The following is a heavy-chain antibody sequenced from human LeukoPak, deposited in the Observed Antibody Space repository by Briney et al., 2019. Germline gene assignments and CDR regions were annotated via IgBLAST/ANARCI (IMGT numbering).Heavy chain of an antibody. CDR1: GFTFSNYE. J-gene: IGHJ4*02. CDR2: ISGSGSTI. V-gene: IGHV3-48*03. D-gene: IGHD5-18*01. Sequence: GGSLRLSCAASGFTFSNYEMNWVRQAPGKGLEWVSYISGSGSTIYYADSVKGRFTISRDNAKDSLYLQMNSLRAEDTAVYYYARVRSGYSHENYFDYWGQGTLVTVSS. CDR3: ARVRSGYSHENYFDY.